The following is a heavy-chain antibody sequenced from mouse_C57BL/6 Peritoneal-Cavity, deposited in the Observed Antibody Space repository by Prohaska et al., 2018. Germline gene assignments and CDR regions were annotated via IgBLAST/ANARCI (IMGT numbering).Heavy chain of an antibody. J-gene: IGHJ4*01. D-gene: IGHD1-1*01. V-gene: IGHV7-3*01. Sequence: GKALEWLGFIRNKANGYTTEYSASVKGRFTISRDNSQSILYLQMNALRAEDSATYYCARSYYLDYWGQGTSVTVSS. CDR3: ARSYYLDY. CDR2: IRNKANGYTT.